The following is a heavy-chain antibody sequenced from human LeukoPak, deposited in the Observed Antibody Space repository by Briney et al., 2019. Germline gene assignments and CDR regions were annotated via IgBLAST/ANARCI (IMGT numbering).Heavy chain of an antibody. D-gene: IGHD2-15*01. CDR1: GITFSNYW. Sequence: GGSLRLSCAASGITFSNYWMIWVRQPPGKGLQWVSRINSDGSGTTYADSVKGRFTISRDNTRNSLFLQMYSLRAEDTAVYFCAREDGYCSGGNCYSYFDSWGQGTLVTVSS. CDR2: INSDGSGT. V-gene: IGHV3-74*01. J-gene: IGHJ4*02. CDR3: AREDGYCSGGNCYSYFDS.